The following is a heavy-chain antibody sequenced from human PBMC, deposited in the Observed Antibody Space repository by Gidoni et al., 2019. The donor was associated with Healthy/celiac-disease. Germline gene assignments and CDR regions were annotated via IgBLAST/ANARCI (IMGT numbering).Heavy chain of an antibody. V-gene: IGHV1-8*01. J-gene: IGHJ6*03. Sequence: QVQLVQSGAEVKKPGASVKVSCKASGYTFTSYDINWVRQATGQGLEWMGWMNPNSGNTGYAQKFQGRVTMTRNTSISTAYMELSSLRSEDTAVYYCAILTRVIVVVPAAVMDVWGKGTTVTVSS. CDR2: MNPNSGNT. CDR1: GYTFTSYD. D-gene: IGHD2-2*01. CDR3: AILTRVIVVVPAAVMDV.